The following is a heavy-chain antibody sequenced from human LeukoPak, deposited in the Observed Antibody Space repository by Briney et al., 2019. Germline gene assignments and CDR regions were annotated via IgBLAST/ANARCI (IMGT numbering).Heavy chain of an antibody. J-gene: IGHJ3*02. CDR1: GGSFRGSY. Sequence: SEALSVTCAVHGGSFRGSYWSSVRQTPGKGLGWVAQINHSGSTNYNPYLKSRVTISGVTSKNQFSLKLSSVPTEDTAVYYCARLSGYEDYYDSSGYDAFDIWGQGTMVTVSS. CDR3: ARLSGYEDYYDSSGYDAFDI. D-gene: IGHD3-22*01. V-gene: IGHV4-34*01. CDR2: INHSGST.